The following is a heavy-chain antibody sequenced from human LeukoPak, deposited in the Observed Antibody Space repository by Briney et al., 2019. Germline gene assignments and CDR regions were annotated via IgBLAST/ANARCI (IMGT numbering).Heavy chain of an antibody. CDR2: MNPNSGNT. J-gene: IGHJ3*02. CDR1: GYTFTSYD. D-gene: IGHD2-15*01. CDR3: ARGEDIVVVVAASGYAFDI. V-gene: IGHV1-8*01. Sequence: ASVKVSCKASGYTFTSYDINWVRQATGQGLEWMGWMNPNSGNTGYAQKFQGRVTMTRNTSISTAYMELSSLRSEDTAVYYCARGEDIVVVVAASGYAFDIWGQGTMVTVSS.